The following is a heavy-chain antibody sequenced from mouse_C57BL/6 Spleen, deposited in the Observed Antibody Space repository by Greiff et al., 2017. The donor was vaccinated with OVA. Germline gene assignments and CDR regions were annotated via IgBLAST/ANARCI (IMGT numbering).Heavy chain of an antibody. J-gene: IGHJ4*01. CDR3: AGPGVYGYCPYYAMDY. CDR2: IWSDGST. CDR1: GFSLTSYG. V-gene: IGHV2-6*03. Sequence: QVQLKESGPGLVAPSQSLSITCTVSGFSLTSYGVHWVRQPPGKGLEWLVVIWSDGSTTYNSALKSRPSISKDNYKCHIFLKMNSLQTYDSAMYDYAGPGVYGYCPYYAMDYWGQGTSVTVSS. D-gene: IGHD2-2*01.